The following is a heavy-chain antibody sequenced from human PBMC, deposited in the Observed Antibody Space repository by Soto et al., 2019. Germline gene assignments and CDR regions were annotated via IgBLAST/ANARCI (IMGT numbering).Heavy chain of an antibody. J-gene: IGHJ4*02. V-gene: IGHV3-64*01. CDR3: AKLGYGGNSGVFDY. Sequence: GGSLRLSCAASGFTFSSYAMHWVRQAPGKGLEYVSAISSNGGSTYYANSVKGRFTISRDNSKNTLYLQMNSLRAEDTAVYYCAKLGYGGNSGVFDYWGQGTLVTVSS. D-gene: IGHD4-17*01. CDR1: GFTFSSYA. CDR2: ISSNGGST.